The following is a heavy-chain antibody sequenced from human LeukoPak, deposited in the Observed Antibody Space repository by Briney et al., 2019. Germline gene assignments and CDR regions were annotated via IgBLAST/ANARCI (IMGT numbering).Heavy chain of an antibody. CDR3: ARATYDFWSGPNYYYGMDV. J-gene: IGHJ6*02. CDR1: GGSISSYY. CDR2: IYYSGST. D-gene: IGHD3-3*01. V-gene: IGHV4-59*08. Sequence: SETLSLTCTVSGGSISSYYWSWIRQLPGKGLEWIGYIYYSGSTNYNPSLKSRVTISVDTSKNQFSLKLSSVTAADTAVYYCARATYDFWSGPNYYYGMDVWGQGTTVTVSS.